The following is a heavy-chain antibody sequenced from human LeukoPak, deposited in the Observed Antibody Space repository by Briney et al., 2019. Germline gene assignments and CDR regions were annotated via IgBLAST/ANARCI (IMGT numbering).Heavy chain of an antibody. CDR3: TSQTMLLFV. V-gene: IGHV3-73*01. J-gene: IGHJ4*02. D-gene: IGHD3-10*02. Sequence: PGGSLRLSCAASGFTFSGSAMHWVRQASGKGLEWVGRIRSKANSYATAYAASVKGRFTISRDDSRNTAYLQMNSLKTEDTAVYYCTSQTMLLFVWGQGTLVTVSS. CDR1: GFTFSGSA. CDR2: IRSKANSYAT.